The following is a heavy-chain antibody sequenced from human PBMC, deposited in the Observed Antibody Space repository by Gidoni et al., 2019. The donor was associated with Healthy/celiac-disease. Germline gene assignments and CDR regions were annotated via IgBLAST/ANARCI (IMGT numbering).Heavy chain of an antibody. D-gene: IGHD5-18*01. CDR2: IIPIFGTA. Sequence: QVQLVQSGAEVKKPGSSVKVSCKASGGTFSSYAISWVRQAPGQGLEWMGGIIPIFGTANYEQKFQGRVTITADESTSTAYMELSSLRSEDTAVYYCASWEYVDTAMVTSTRYYYGMDVWGQGTTVTVSS. CDR3: ASWEYVDTAMVTSTRYYYGMDV. J-gene: IGHJ6*02. CDR1: GGTFSSYA. V-gene: IGHV1-69*01.